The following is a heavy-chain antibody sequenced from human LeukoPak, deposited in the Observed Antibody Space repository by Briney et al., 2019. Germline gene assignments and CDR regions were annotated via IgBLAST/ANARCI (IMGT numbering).Heavy chain of an antibody. D-gene: IGHD3-10*02. CDR3: ARLALFGEHGRDY. V-gene: IGHV3-21*01. Sequence: PGGSLRLSCAASGFTFSSYAMHWVRQAPGKGLEWVSSISSSSSYIYYADSVKGRFTISRDNAKNSLYLQMNSLRAEDTAVYYCARLALFGEHGRDYWGQRTLVTVSS. CDR2: ISSSSSYI. J-gene: IGHJ4*02. CDR1: GFTFSSYA.